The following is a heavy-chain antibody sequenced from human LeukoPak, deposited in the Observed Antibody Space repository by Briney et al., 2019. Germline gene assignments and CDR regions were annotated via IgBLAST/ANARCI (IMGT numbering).Heavy chain of an antibody. D-gene: IGHD2-2*01. CDR3: ARDRSRFYY. V-gene: IGHV3-7*01. CDR2: IKEDGNEK. CDR1: GFTFSNYW. J-gene: IGHJ4*02. Sequence: GGSLRLSCAASGFTFSNYWMSWVRQAPGKGLEWVANIKEDGNEKYYVDSVKGRFTISRDNAKKSLYLQMNSLRAEDTAVYYCARDRSRFYYWGQGTPVTVSS.